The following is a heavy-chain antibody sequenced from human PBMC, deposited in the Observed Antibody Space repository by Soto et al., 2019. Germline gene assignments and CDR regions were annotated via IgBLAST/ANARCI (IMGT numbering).Heavy chain of an antibody. V-gene: IGHV2-26*01. CDR2: IFSNDAK. CDR3: ARIRGWGWLGPNDY. J-gene: IGHJ4*02. CDR1: GFSLSNARMS. Sequence: QVTLKESGPVLVKPTETNTLTCTVSGFSLSNARMSESWIRQPRGKALEWLEHIFSNDAKSYSAALKNRLTISKDTSKSQVVLTMTKMDPVDTATYYCARIRGWGWLGPNDYWGQGTLVTVSS. D-gene: IGHD3-10*01.